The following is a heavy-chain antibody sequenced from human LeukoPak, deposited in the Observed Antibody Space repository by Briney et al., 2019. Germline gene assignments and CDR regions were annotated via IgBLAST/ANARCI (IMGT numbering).Heavy chain of an antibody. CDR3: ARDAWGWDNSDYYHPVNYFDY. V-gene: IGHV1-46*04. Sequence: ASVKVSCKASGCTFTSYYMHWVRQAPGQGLEWMGIINPSGGRTNYAQKLQGRVTMTRDTSTSTVYMELSSLRSEDTAVYYCARDAWGWDNSDYYHPVNYFDYWGQGTLVTVSS. CDR2: INPSGGRT. J-gene: IGHJ4*02. D-gene: IGHD3-22*01. CDR1: GCTFTSYY.